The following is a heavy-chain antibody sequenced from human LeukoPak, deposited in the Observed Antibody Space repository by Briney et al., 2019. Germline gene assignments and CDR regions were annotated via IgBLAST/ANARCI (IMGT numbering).Heavy chain of an antibody. Sequence: ASVKVFCKAPAVTFTSYAISWVRQARGQGLEWMGGIIPMFGTAKYAQKFQGRLRITADKSTSTAYMELSGLRSDDTAVYYCARGADWQVLEYYYYYMDVWGSGTAVTVSS. V-gene: IGHV1-69*06. CDR2: IIPMFGTA. D-gene: IGHD3/OR15-3a*01. CDR3: ARGADWQVLEYYYYYMDV. J-gene: IGHJ6*03. CDR1: AVTFTSYA.